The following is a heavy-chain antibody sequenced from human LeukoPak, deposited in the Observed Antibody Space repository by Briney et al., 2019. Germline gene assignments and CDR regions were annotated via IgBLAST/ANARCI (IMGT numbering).Heavy chain of an antibody. Sequence: GGSLRLSCAASGFTFDDHGMSWVRQAPGKGLEWVSGINWNGGSTGYADSVKGRFTISRDNAKNSLYLQMNSLRAEDTAVYYCATGLLWFGDYYMDVWGKGTTVTISS. CDR2: INWNGGST. J-gene: IGHJ6*03. CDR1: GFTFDDHG. D-gene: IGHD3-10*01. V-gene: IGHV3-20*04. CDR3: ATGLLWFGDYYMDV.